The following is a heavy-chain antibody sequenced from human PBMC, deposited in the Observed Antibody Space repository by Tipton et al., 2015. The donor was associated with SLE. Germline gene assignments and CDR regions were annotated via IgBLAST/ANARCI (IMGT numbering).Heavy chain of an antibody. D-gene: IGHD3-9*01. CDR2: IYSSGDR. CDR1: GGSISFDY. Sequence: TLSLTCTVSGGSISFDYWSWIRQSAGRGLEWIGRIYSSGDRDYNPSLRSRVTISIDTSKNQFSLPLSSVTAADTAVYYCANRAQVTYDILTGLGSGWFDPWGQGTLVIVSS. V-gene: IGHV4-4*07. J-gene: IGHJ5*02. CDR3: ANRAQVTYDILTGLGSGWFDP.